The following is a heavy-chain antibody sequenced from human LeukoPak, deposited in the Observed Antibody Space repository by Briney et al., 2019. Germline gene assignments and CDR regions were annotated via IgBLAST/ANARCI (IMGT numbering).Heavy chain of an antibody. CDR3: ARMQRYSGRYGDY. Sequence: GGSLTLSCAASGFTFNTYWMTCVRQAPGEGREWVASMKGDGSEIYYVDSVKGRFTISRDNAKNSLFLQMDRLRGEDTAVYYCARMQRYSGRYGDYWGQGTLVTVSS. CDR2: MKGDGSEI. CDR1: GFTFNTYW. J-gene: IGHJ4*02. V-gene: IGHV3-7*01. D-gene: IGHD1-26*01.